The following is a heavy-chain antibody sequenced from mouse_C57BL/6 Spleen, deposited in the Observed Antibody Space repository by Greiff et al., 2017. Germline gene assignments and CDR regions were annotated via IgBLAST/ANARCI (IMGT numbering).Heavy chain of an antibody. CDR1: GFSLSTSGMG. D-gene: IGHD1-1*01. Sequence: QVTLKVSGPGILQSSQTLSLTCSFSGFSLSTSGMGVSWIRQPSGKGLEWLAHIYWDDDKRYNPSLKSRLTISKDTSRNQVFLKITSVDTADTATYDCARSFYYYGSDYAMDYWGQGTSVTVSS. CDR2: IYWDDDK. CDR3: ARSFYYYGSDYAMDY. V-gene: IGHV8-12*01. J-gene: IGHJ4*01.